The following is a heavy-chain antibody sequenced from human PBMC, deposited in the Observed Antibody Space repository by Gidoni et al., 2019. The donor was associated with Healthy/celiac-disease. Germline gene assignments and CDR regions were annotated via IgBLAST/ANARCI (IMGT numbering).Heavy chain of an antibody. Sequence: QVQLQESGPGLVKPSETLSLTCTVSGGSISSYYWSWIRQPPGKGLEWIGYIYYSGSTNYNPSLKSRVTISVDTSKNQFSLRLSSVTAADTAVYYCARSGDYDSSGYYSPFDYWGQGTLVTVSS. CDR3: ARSGDYDSSGYYSPFDY. CDR2: IYYSGST. V-gene: IGHV4-59*01. D-gene: IGHD3-22*01. CDR1: GGSISSYY. J-gene: IGHJ4*02.